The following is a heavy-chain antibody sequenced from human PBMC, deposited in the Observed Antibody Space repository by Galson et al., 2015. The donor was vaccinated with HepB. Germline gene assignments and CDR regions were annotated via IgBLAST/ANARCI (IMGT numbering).Heavy chain of an antibody. D-gene: IGHD1/OR15-1a*01. J-gene: IGHJ4*02. Sequence: SLRLSCAASGFTFNNAWMSWVRQAPGKGLEWVGRIKSKSDGGTTDHAAPVKGRFTISRDDSKNTVYLQMNSLKTEDTAVYYCVTDMITTPFDHWGQGILVTVSS. CDR2: IKSKSDGGTT. CDR3: VTDMITTPFDH. V-gene: IGHV3-15*01. CDR1: GFTFNNAW.